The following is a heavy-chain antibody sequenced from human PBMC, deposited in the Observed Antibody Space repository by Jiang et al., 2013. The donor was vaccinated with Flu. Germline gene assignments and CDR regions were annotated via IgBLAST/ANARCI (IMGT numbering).Heavy chain of an antibody. J-gene: IGHJ4*02. D-gene: IGHD7-27*01. CDR3: ARIDWGSRRPFDS. CDR2: IAHSDIT. V-gene: IGHV4-30-2*01. Sequence: KPSQTLSLTCVVSGGSIGIGDYSWAWIRQPPGRGLECIGHIAHSDITYFTPSFLNRGSISLDRARNLFSLELTSVTAADTAVYYCARIDWGSRRPFDSWGQGALVTVST. CDR1: GGSIGIGDYS.